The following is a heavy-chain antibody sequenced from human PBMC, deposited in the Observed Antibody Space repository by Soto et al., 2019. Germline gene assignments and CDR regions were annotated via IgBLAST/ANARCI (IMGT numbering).Heavy chain of an antibody. CDR3: ARQPPHSSCGSCYPPDFDL. CDR1: GYSFTSYW. J-gene: IGHJ2*01. D-gene: IGHD2-15*01. CDR2: IYPGDSDT. Sequence: EVQLVQSGEEVKKAGESLKISCKGSGYSFTSYWIGWVRQMPGKGLEGMGIIYPGDSDTRYSPSFQGQVTISADKSISTAYLQWSSLKASDTAMYYCARQPPHSSCGSCYPPDFDLWGRCTLVTVSS. V-gene: IGHV5-51*01.